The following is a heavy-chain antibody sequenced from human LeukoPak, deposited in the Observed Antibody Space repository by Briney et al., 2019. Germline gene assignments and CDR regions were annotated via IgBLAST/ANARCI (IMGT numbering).Heavy chain of an antibody. CDR1: GGSISSYY. CDR2: IYSSGST. J-gene: IGHJ6*03. D-gene: IGHD1-7*01. Sequence: SETLSLTCTVSGGSISSYYWSWIRQPAGKGLEWIGRIYSSGSTNYNPSLKSRVIMSVDTSKNQFSLRLSSVAAADTAVYYCARHSGTTGDYYYYMDVWGKGTRVTVSS. CDR3: ARHSGTTGDYYYYMDV. V-gene: IGHV4-4*07.